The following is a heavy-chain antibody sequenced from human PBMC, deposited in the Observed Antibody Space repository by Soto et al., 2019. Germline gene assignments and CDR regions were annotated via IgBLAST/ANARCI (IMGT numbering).Heavy chain of an antibody. CDR3: ARAISTRGNGMDV. CDR1: GASISSGGSY. V-gene: IGHV4-31*03. Sequence: LSLTCTVSGASISSGGSYWSWIRQHPGKALEWIGYIYYSGNTYYNPSLQSRLTISVDTSKNQFSLKLSSVTAADTAVYYCARAISTRGNGMDVWGQGTRVTVSS. CDR2: IYYSGNT. D-gene: IGHD3-16*01. J-gene: IGHJ6*02.